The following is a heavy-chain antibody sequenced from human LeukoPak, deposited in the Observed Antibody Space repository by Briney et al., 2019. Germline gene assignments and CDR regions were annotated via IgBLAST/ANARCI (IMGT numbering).Heavy chain of an antibody. CDR1: GGSISSYY. CDR2: IYYSGST. D-gene: IGHD6-13*01. V-gene: IGHV4-59*01. CDR3: ARGRIAAAGTGPYYYGMDV. Sequence: SETLSLTCTVSGGSISSYYWSWIRQPPGKGLEWIRYIYYSGSTNYNPSLKSRVTISVDTSKNQSSLKLSSVTAADTAVYYCARGRIAAAGTGPYYYGMDVWGQGTTVTVSS. J-gene: IGHJ6*02.